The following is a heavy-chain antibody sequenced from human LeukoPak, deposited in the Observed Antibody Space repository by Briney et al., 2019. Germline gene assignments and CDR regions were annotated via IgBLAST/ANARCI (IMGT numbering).Heavy chain of an antibody. CDR2: INHSGST. CDR1: GGSISSGSYY. V-gene: IGHV4-39*07. Sequence: PSETLSLTCTVSGGSISSGSYYWSWIRQPPGKGLEWIGEINHSGSTNYNPSLKSRVTISVDTSKNQFSLKLSSVTAADTAVYYCARGRKEFGPWGQGTLVTVSS. J-gene: IGHJ5*02. CDR3: ARGRKEFGP.